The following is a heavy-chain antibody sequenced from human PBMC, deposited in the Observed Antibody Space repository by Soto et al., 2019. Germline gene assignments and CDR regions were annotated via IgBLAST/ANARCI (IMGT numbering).Heavy chain of an antibody. CDR2: ISGSGGTR. D-gene: IGHD6-13*01. CDR1: GSTFSSLA. Sequence: WGSLRLSCAASGSTFSSLAMTRVRQAPGKGLDWVSSISGSGGTRFYADSVKGRFTISRDNSKNTLYLQMNSLRAEDTAVYYCAKDRGPAGGHDAFDIWGQGTMVTVSS. V-gene: IGHV3-23*01. CDR3: AKDRGPAGGHDAFDI. J-gene: IGHJ3*02.